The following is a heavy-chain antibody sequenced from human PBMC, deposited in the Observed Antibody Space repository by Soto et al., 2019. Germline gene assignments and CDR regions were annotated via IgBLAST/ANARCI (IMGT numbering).Heavy chain of an antibody. CDR3: AKDQHSSGLFALDY. D-gene: IGHD6-19*01. CDR1: GYTFTTYG. V-gene: IGHV1-3*01. CDR2: INAGNGNT. Sequence: QVQLVQSGAEVRKPGASVKVSCKASGYTFTTYGIHWVRQAPGQRLELMGWINAGNGNTKYSQKFQGRVTITSDTSASTSYMELRGLRSEDTAGYYCAKDQHSSGLFALDYWGQGTLLTVSS. J-gene: IGHJ4*02.